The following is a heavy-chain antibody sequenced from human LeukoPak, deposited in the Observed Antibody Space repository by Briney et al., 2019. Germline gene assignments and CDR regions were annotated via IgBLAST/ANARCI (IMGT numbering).Heavy chain of an antibody. V-gene: IGHV4-34*01. CDR1: GGSFSGYY. Sequence: SETLSLTCAVYGGSFSGYYWSWIRQPPGKGLEWIGEINHSGSTYYNPSLKSRVTISVDTSKNQFSLKLSSVTAADTAVYYCASIPDCSGGSCYSGWFDPWGQGTLVTVSS. J-gene: IGHJ5*02. D-gene: IGHD2-15*01. CDR3: ASIPDCSGGSCYSGWFDP. CDR2: INHSGST.